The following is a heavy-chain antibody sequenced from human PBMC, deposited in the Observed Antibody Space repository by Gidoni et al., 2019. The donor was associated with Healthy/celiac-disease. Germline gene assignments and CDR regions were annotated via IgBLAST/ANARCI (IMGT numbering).Heavy chain of an antibody. J-gene: IGHJ3*02. V-gene: IGHV4-59*01. D-gene: IGHD1-26*01. CDR2: IYYSGST. CDR1: GGSISSYY. Sequence: QVQLQESGPGLVKPSETLSLTCTVSGGSISSYYWSWIRRPPGKGLEWIGYIYYSGSTNYNPSLKSRVTISVDTSKNQFSLKLSSVTAADTAVYYCARGSYINAFDIWGQGTMVTVSS. CDR3: ARGSYINAFDI.